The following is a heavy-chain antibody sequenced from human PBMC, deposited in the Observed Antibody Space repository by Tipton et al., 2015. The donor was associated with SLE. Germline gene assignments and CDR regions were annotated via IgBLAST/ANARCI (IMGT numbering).Heavy chain of an antibody. CDR1: DASMNSYF. D-gene: IGHD4-17*01. Sequence: PGLVKPSETLSLTCNVSDASMNSYFWNWIRQPAGKGLEWTGRLSLSDKNNYNPSLQSRVTMSVDTSKSQFSLEVRSVTATDTAVYFCAGSKVTTARDSFDIWGPGTVVVVSP. J-gene: IGHJ3*02. V-gene: IGHV4-4*07. CDR2: LSLSDKN. CDR3: AGSKVTTARDSFDI.